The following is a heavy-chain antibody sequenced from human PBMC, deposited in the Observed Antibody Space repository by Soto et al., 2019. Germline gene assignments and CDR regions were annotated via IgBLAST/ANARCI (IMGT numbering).Heavy chain of an antibody. CDR3: ARGSPYYDFWSGYYSFAFFDY. V-gene: IGHV4-34*01. J-gene: IGHJ4*02. D-gene: IGHD3-3*01. Sequence: SETLSLTCAVSGESFRGFYWSWIRQPPGKGLEWIGEINHSGLTNYHPTLKSRVTMSVDTSKNQFSLKLSSVTAADTAVYYCARGSPYYDFWSGYYSFAFFDYWGQGTLVTVSS. CDR2: INHSGLT. CDR1: GESFRGFY.